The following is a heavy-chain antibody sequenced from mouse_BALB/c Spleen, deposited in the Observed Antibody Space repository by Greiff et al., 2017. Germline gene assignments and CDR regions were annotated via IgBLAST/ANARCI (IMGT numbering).Heavy chain of an antibody. Sequence: VKLQESGAELAKPGASVKMSCKASGYTFTSYWMHWVKQRPGQGLEWIGYINPSTGYTEYNQKFKDKATLTADKSSSTAYMQPSSLTSEDSAVYYCARGDAWFAYWGQGTLVTVSA. CDR1: GYTFTSYW. J-gene: IGHJ3*01. D-gene: IGHD3-3*01. V-gene: IGHV1-7*01. CDR2: INPSTGYT. CDR3: ARGDAWFAY.